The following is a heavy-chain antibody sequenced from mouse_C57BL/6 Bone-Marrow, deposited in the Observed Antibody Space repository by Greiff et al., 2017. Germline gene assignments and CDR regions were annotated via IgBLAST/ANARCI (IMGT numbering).Heavy chain of an antibody. CDR1: GYTFTSYW. CDR3: AREETGSNFDY. J-gene: IGHJ2*01. D-gene: IGHD4-1*01. CDR2: IDPSDSYT. V-gene: IGHV1-69*01. Sequence: QVQLQQPGAELVMPGASVKLSCKASGYTFTSYWMHWVKQRPGKGLEWIGEIDPSDSYTNYNQKFKGKSTLTVDKSSSTAYMQLSSLTSEDSSVYYCAREETGSNFDYWGQGTTLTVSS.